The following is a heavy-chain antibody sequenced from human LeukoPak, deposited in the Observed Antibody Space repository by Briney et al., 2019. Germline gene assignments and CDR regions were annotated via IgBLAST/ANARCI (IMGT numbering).Heavy chain of an antibody. CDR3: ARGGVSSGRAYYYYYYAMDV. D-gene: IGHD6-19*01. Sequence: SETLSLTCTVSGGSIDSSSYYWGWIRQPPGKGLEWIGSIYYTGHTYYKPSLESRVTISVDTSKNQFPLKLSSATAADTAVYYCARGGVSSGRAYYYYYYAMDVWGQGTTVTVSS. CDR1: GGSIDSSSYY. V-gene: IGHV4-39*01. J-gene: IGHJ6*02. CDR2: IYYTGHT.